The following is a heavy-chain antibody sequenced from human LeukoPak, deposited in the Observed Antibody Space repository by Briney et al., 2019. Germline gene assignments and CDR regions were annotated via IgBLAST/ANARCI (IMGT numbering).Heavy chain of an antibody. Sequence: SETLSLTCAVSGYSISSGYYWGWIRQPPGKGLEWIGEINHSGSTNYNPSLKSRVTISVDTSKNQFSLKLSSVTAADTAVYYCARRGYIVVVPAAINWFDPWGQGTLVTVSS. CDR1: GYSISSGYY. J-gene: IGHJ5*02. V-gene: IGHV4-38-2*01. D-gene: IGHD2-2*01. CDR2: INHSGST. CDR3: ARRGYIVVVPAAINWFDP.